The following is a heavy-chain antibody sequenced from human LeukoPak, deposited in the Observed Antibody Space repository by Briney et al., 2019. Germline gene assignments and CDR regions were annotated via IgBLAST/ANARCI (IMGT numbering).Heavy chain of an antibody. V-gene: IGHV3-7*01. J-gene: IGHJ6*03. CDR3: ARSGRGVDSFYFYMDV. Sequence: PGGSLRLSCAASGFTFGNYWMSWVRQAPGKGLEWVANIKHDGSEKQDGSEKNYVDSVKGRFTISRDNAKNSLYLQMNSLRAEDTAVYYCARSGRGVDSFYFYMDVWGKGTTVTVSS. D-gene: IGHD3-10*01. CDR1: GFTFGNYW. CDR2: IKHDGSEKQDGSEK.